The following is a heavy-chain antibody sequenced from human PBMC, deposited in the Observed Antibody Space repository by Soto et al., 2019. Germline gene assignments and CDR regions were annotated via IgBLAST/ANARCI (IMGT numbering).Heavy chain of an antibody. CDR2: IYPGDSDT. V-gene: IGHV5-51*01. D-gene: IGHD6-13*01. CDR1: GYSFTSYW. J-gene: IGHJ6*02. Sequence: PGESLKISCKGSGYSFTSYWIGWVRQMPGKGLEWMGIIYPGDSDTRYSPSFQGQVTISADKSISTAYLQWSSLKASDTAMYYCARYREGAASPTYYYGVDVWGQGTTVTVSS. CDR3: ARYREGAASPTYYYGVDV.